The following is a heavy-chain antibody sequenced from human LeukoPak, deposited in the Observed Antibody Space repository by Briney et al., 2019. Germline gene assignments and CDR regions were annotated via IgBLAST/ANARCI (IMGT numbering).Heavy chain of an antibody. CDR3: ARDGGIHPLGSGDDAFDI. D-gene: IGHD2-15*01. Sequence: PGGSLRLSCAASGFTFSSYAMHWVRQAPGKGLEWVAVISYDGSNKYYADSVKGRFTISRDNSKNTLYLQMNSLRAEDTAVYYCARDGGIHPLGSGDDAFDIWGQGTMVTVSS. V-gene: IGHV3-30*04. J-gene: IGHJ3*02. CDR2: ISYDGSNK. CDR1: GFTFSSYA.